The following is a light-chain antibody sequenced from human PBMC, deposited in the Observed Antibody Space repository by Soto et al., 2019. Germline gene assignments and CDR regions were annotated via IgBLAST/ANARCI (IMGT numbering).Light chain of an antibody. CDR2: SDD. CDR3: ASWDDSLNVYL. Sequence: QSVLTQPPSVSEAPGQRVTISCSGSSSNIGNNGVNWYQQLPGKAPKLLIYSDDLLPSGVSARFSGSKSGTSASLAINGLQSKDEADYYCASWDDSLNVYLFGTGTQLTVL. J-gene: IGLJ1*01. CDR1: SSNIGNNG. V-gene: IGLV1-36*01.